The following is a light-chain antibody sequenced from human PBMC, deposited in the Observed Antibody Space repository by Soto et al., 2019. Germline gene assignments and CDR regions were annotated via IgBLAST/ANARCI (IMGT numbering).Light chain of an antibody. Sequence: EIVMTQSPASLSVSPGERATLSCRASQSVSSNLAWYQQKPGQAPRLLIYGASTTATGIPARFSGSGSGTEFTLTISSLQSEDFAVYYCQHYNHSPRTFGQGTKLEIK. CDR3: QHYNHSPRT. V-gene: IGKV3-15*01. CDR2: GAS. CDR1: QSVSSN. J-gene: IGKJ1*01.